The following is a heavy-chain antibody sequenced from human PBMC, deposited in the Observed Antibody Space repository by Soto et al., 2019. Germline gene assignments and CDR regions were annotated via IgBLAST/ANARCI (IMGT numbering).Heavy chain of an antibody. D-gene: IGHD2-2*01. Sequence: QVQLVESGGGVVQPEGSLRVSCAASGFTFNTYGLHWVRQAPGKGLEWVAVISYDGTTKYYADSVKGRFTISRDNSKKMLYLQMNNLRADDTTVYYCARAGSSAEIRAGGMDVWGQGTTVTVSS. CDR3: ARAGSSAEIRAGGMDV. V-gene: IGHV3-30*03. CDR1: GFTFNTYG. J-gene: IGHJ6*02. CDR2: ISYDGTTK.